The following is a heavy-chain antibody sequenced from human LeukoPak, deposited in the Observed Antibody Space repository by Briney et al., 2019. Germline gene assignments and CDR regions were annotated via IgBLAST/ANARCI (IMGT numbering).Heavy chain of an antibody. J-gene: IGHJ6*03. CDR2: INPSGCST. CDR3: ARDYVADYDILTGLNYYYMDV. Sequence: ASVKVSCKASGYTFTSYYIHWVRPAPGQGLAWMGLINPSGCSTSYAQKLQGRVTMTRDTSTSPVYMELSSLRSEDTAVYYCARDYVADYDILTGLNYYYMDVWGKGTTVTISS. CDR1: GYTFTSYY. D-gene: IGHD3-9*01. V-gene: IGHV1-46*01.